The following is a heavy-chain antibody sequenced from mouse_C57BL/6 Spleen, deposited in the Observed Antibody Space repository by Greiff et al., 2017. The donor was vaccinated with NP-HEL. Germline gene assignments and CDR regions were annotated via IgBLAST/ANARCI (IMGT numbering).Heavy chain of an antibody. D-gene: IGHD1-1*01. CDR1: GYTFTSYW. Sequence: VQLQQPGTELVKPGASVKLSCKASGYTFTSYWMHWVKQRPGQGLEWIGNINPSNGGTNYNEKFKSKATLAVDKSTSTAYMQLSSLTSEDSAVYYCARAYYYGSRGFAYWGQGTLVTVSA. CDR2: INPSNGGT. J-gene: IGHJ3*01. V-gene: IGHV1-53*01. CDR3: ARAYYYGSRGFAY.